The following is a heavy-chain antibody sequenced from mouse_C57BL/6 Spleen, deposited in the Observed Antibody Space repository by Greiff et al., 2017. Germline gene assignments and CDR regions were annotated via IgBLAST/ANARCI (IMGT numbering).Heavy chain of an antibody. CDR2: ISDGGSYT. CDR1: GFTFSSYA. V-gene: IGHV5-4*03. D-gene: IGHD2-1*01. Sequence: EVKLVESGGGLVKPGGSLKLSCAASGFTFSSYAMSWVRQTPEKRLEWVATISDGGSYTYYPDNVKGRFTISRDNAKNNLYLQMSHLKSEDTAMYYCARGRGDPSYGNYDWYFDVWGTGNTVTVSS. CDR3: ARGRGDPSYGNYDWYFDV. J-gene: IGHJ1*03.